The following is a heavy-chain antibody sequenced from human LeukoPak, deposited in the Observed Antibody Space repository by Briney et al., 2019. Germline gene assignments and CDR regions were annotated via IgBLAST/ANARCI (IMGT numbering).Heavy chain of an antibody. CDR2: ISYDGSNK. J-gene: IGHJ4*02. Sequence: PGGSLRLSCAASAFTFSSYAMHWVRQAPGKGLEWVAVISYDGSNKYYADSVKGRFTISRDNSKNTLYLQMNSLRAEDTAVYYCARGYSSSWYGEYFDYWGQGTLVTVSS. D-gene: IGHD6-13*01. V-gene: IGHV3-30-3*01. CDR3: ARGYSSSWYGEYFDY. CDR1: AFTFSSYA.